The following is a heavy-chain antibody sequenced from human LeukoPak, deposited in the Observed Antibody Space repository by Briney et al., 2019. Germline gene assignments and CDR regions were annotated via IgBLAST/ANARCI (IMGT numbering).Heavy chain of an antibody. CDR3: AKDQRGGVVY. V-gene: IGHV3-7*01. Sequence: PGGSLRLSCAASGFTFSSYWMSWVRQAPGKGLEWVANIKQDGSNKYYADSVKGRFTISRDNSKNTLYLQMNSLRAEDTAVYYCAKDQRGGVVYWGQGTLVTVSS. J-gene: IGHJ4*02. D-gene: IGHD2-21*01. CDR1: GFTFSSYW. CDR2: IKQDGSNK.